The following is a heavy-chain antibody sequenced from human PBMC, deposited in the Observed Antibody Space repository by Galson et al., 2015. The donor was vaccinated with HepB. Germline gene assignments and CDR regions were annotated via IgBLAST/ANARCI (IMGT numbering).Heavy chain of an antibody. J-gene: IGHJ6*02. V-gene: IGHV3-11*03. CDR3: ARRISLVRGITTKPDYYYGMDV. Sequence: SVKGRFTISRDNAKDSVYLQLDSLRAEDTAVYYCARRISLVRGITTKPDYYYGMDVWGQGTTVTVAS. D-gene: IGHD3-10*01.